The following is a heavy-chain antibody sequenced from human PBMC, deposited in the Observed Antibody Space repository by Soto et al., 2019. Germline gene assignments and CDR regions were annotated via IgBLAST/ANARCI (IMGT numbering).Heavy chain of an antibody. V-gene: IGHV3-7*01. J-gene: IGHJ6*02. CDR2: IKQDGSEK. CDR1: GFTFSSYW. D-gene: IGHD5-18*01. Sequence: EVQLVESGGGLVQPGGSLRLSCAASGFTFSSYWMSWVRQAPGKGLEWVANIKQDGSEKYYVDSVKGRFTISRDNAKNSLYLQMNSLRAEDTAEYYCARDLIQLWPTYYYYGMDVWGQGTTVTVSS. CDR3: ARDLIQLWPTYYYYGMDV.